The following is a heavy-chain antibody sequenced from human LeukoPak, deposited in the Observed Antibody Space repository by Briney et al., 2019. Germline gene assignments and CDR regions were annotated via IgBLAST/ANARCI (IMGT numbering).Heavy chain of an antibody. CDR2: IYYSGST. D-gene: IGHD3-9*01. J-gene: IGHJ4*02. Sequence: SETLSLTCTVSGGSISSGGYYWSWIRQHPGKGLEWIGYIYYSGSTYYNPSLKSRVTISVDTSKNQFSLKLSSVTAADTAVYYCARGSFRYFDWLPRKTYFDYWGQGTLVTVSS. CDR1: GGSISSGGYY. CDR3: ARGSFRYFDWLPRKTYFDY. V-gene: IGHV4-31*03.